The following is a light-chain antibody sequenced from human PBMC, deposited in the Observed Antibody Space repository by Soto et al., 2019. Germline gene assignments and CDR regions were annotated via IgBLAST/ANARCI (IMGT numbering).Light chain of an antibody. CDR1: QGISTW. CDR2: GAS. CDR3: QHYNTHSPK. J-gene: IGKJ1*01. V-gene: IGKV1-5*01. Sequence: DIQMTQSPSTLSASVGDIVTITCRASQGISTWLAWYQQKPGKAPKLLIYGASTLESGVPSRFSGSGSGTEFTLTISSLQPDDFATFYCQHYNTHSPKFGQGTKVDIK.